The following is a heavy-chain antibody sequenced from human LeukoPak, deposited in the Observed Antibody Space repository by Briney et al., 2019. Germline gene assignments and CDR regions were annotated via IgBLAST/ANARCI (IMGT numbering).Heavy chain of an antibody. CDR3: AKDLSAAYYYYYGMDV. D-gene: IGHD6-13*01. CDR1: GFTFSSYA. V-gene: IGHV3-23*01. Sequence: GGSLRLSCAASGFTFSSYAMSWVRQAPGKGLEWVSTISDSGGSTYYADSVKGRFTISRDNSKNTLYLQMNSLRAEDTAVYYCAKDLSAAYYYYYGMDVWGQGTTVTVSS. CDR2: ISDSGGST. J-gene: IGHJ6*02.